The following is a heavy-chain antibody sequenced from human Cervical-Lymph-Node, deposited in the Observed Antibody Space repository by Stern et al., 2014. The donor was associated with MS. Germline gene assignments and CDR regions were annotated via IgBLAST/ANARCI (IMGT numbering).Heavy chain of an antibody. J-gene: IGHJ4*02. Sequence: ESGPTLVKPTPTLTLTCTCSGFSLTDDGVGVVRHRHSPGQDLEWLTLLHWDYDKHYPPSLKSRLTITKDTSKNQVVLTMTNMDPADTATYYCARRVVALVRGVTQFDYWGQGALVTVSS. CDR2: LHWDYDK. V-gene: IGHV2-5*02. CDR3: ARRVVALVRGVTQFDY. D-gene: IGHD3-10*01. CDR1: GFSLTDDGVG.